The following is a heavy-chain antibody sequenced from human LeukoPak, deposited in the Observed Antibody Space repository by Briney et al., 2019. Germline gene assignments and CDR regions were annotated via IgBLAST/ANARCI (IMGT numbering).Heavy chain of an antibody. Sequence: PGGSLRLSCAASGFTFSTYSMNWVRQAPGKGLEWVSYISTSGGTIYYADSVQGRFTISRDNAKNSLYLQMNSLRVEDTAVYYCARREAGFHLDYWGRGTLVTVSS. CDR3: ARREAGFHLDY. CDR2: ISTSGGTI. D-gene: IGHD6-13*01. J-gene: IGHJ4*02. CDR1: GFTFSTYS. V-gene: IGHV3-48*04.